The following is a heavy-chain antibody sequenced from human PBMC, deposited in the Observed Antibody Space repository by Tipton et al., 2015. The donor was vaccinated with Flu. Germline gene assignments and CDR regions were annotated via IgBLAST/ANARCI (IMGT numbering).Heavy chain of an antibody. J-gene: IGHJ4*02. CDR1: GGSFSGYY. V-gene: IGHV4-34*10. CDR2: INHSGST. D-gene: IGHD6-6*01. Sequence: LVQPSETLSLTCGVYGGSFSGYYWSWIRQPPGKGLEWIGEINHSGSTNYNPSLLSRISMSADTSKSQFSLRLTSATAADTAVYYCARHRPAARRRGPLDYWGQGALVTVSS. CDR3: ARHRPAARRRGPLDY.